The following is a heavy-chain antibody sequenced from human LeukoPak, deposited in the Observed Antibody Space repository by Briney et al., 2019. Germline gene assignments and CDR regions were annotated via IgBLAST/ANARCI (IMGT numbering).Heavy chain of an antibody. CDR3: ARMSTPA. Sequence: GGSLRLSCAASGFTFISYWMNWVRQAPGKGLEWVANIKEDGSEKYYVDSVKGRFTISRDNAKNSLYLQMNSLRAEDTAVYYCARMSTPAWGQGTMVTVSS. CDR2: IKEDGSEK. CDR1: GFTFISYW. V-gene: IGHV3-7*01. D-gene: IGHD2-2*01. J-gene: IGHJ3*01.